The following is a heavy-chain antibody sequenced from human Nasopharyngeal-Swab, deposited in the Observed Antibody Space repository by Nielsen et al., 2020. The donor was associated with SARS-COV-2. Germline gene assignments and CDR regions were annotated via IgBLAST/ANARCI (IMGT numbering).Heavy chain of an antibody. Sequence: ASSLVSCYASAYTFISNATICVRRAPGQGLEWMGWINTNTGNPTYAQGFAGRFVFSLDTSVSTAYLQLSSLKAEETAAYYCAREEGITIFGVPIGFGYYGMDVWGKGTTVTVSS. D-gene: IGHD3-3*01. V-gene: IGHV7-4-1*02. CDR1: AYTFISNA. CDR2: INTNTGNP. CDR3: AREEGITIFGVPIGFGYYGMDV. J-gene: IGHJ6*04.